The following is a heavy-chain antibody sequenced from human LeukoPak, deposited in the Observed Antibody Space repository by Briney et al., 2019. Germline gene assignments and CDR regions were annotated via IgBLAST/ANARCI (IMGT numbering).Heavy chain of an antibody. V-gene: IGHV3-53*01. Sequence: PGGSLRLSCAASGFTVSSNYISWVRHAPGKGLEWVSVIYSGGRTYYADSVKGRSTISRDNAENSLYLQMDSLRAEDTAMYYCARDYGDSHWGQGTLVTVSP. CDR2: IYSGGRT. CDR3: ARDYGDSH. J-gene: IGHJ4*02. D-gene: IGHD4-17*01. CDR1: GFTVSSNY.